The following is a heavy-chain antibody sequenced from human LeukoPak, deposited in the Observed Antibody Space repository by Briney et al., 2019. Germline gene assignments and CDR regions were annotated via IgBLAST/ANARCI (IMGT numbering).Heavy chain of an antibody. CDR3: AKSFRGGNSGDY. D-gene: IGHD2-21*02. CDR1: GFTLSSYA. CDR2: ISGSGGST. J-gene: IGHJ4*02. V-gene: IGHV3-23*01. Sequence: PGGSLRLSCAASGFTLSSYAMSWVRQAPGKGLEWVSAISGSGGSTYYADSVKGRFTISRDNSKNTLYLQMNSLRAEDTAVYYCAKSFRGGNSGDYWGQGTLVTVSS.